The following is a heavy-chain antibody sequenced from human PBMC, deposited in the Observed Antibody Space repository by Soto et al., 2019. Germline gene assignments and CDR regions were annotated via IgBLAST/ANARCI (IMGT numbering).Heavy chain of an antibody. CDR2: IYYSGST. Sequence: SETLSLTCTVSGGSISSGDYYWSWIRQPPGKGLEWIGYIYYSGSTYYNPSLKSRVTISMDTSKNQFSLKLSSVTAADTAMYYCARMGPSYCSGSSCYPEGVWIDYWGQGTQVTVSS. CDR3: ARMGPSYCSGSSCYPEGVWIDY. J-gene: IGHJ4*02. D-gene: IGHD2-15*01. V-gene: IGHV4-30-4*02. CDR1: GGSISSGDYY.